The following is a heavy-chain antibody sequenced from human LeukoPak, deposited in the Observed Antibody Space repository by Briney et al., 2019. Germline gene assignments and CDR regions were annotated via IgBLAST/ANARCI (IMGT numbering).Heavy chain of an antibody. CDR1: GGSISGYY. Sequence: PSETLSLTCTVSGGSISGYYWTWIRQPPGKGLEWIGYIYYSGNTNYNPSLKSRVTISVDTSKNQFSLQLTFVTAADTAIYYCARLRSNSFPDYWGQGTLVIVSS. CDR3: ARLRSNSFPDY. V-gene: IGHV4-59*01. D-gene: IGHD6-13*01. CDR2: IYYSGNT. J-gene: IGHJ4*02.